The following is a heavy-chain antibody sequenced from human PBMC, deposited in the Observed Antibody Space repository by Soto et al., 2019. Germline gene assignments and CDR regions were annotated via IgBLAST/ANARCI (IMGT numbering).Heavy chain of an antibody. CDR1: GGSFSGYY. V-gene: IGHV4-34*01. CDR2: INHSGST. CDR3: ARGGYDLVATIMTPRDLYYYYYYMDV. J-gene: IGHJ6*03. D-gene: IGHD5-12*01. Sequence: SETLSLTCAVYGGSFSGYYWSWIRQPPGKGLEWIGEINHSGSTNYNPSLKSRVTISVDTSKNQFSLKLSSVTAADTAVYYCARGGYDLVATIMTPRDLYYYYYYMDVWGKGTTVTVSS.